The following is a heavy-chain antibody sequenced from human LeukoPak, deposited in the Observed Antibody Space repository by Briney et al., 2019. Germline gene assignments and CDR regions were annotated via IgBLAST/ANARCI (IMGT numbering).Heavy chain of an antibody. V-gene: IGHV3-33*01. CDR3: ARGDGYNDAEYLQH. CDR2: IWYDGSNK. Sequence: LGRSLRLSCAASGFTLSSHGMHWVRQAPGKGLDWVAVIWYDGSNKYYGGTGKCRFTISRDNSKNTLYLQMNSLRVEDTAVYYCARGDGYNDAEYLQHWGQGTLVTVS. J-gene: IGHJ1*01. D-gene: IGHD5-24*01. CDR1: GFTLSSHG.